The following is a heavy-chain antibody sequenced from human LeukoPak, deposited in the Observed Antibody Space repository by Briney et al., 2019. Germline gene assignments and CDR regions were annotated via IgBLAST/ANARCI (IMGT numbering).Heavy chain of an antibody. J-gene: IGHJ4*02. CDR2: IIISSSYI. CDR1: GFTFSSYS. V-gene: IGHV3-21*01. D-gene: IGHD3-22*01. Sequence: GGSLRLSCAASGFTFSSYSMNWVRQAPGKGLEWVSSIIISSSYIYYADSVKGRFTICRENDKNSLYLQMNSLRAEDTAVNYCARGLDYYDSSEYFDYWGQGTLVTVSS. CDR3: ARGLDYYDSSEYFDY.